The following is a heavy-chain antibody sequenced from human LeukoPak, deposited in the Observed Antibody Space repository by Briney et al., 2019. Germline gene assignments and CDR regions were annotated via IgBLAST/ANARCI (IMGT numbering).Heavy chain of an antibody. CDR1: GFTFSSYA. CDR2: ISGSGGST. V-gene: IGHV3-23*01. J-gene: IGHJ4*02. Sequence: GGSLRLSCAASGFTFSSYAMSWVRQAPGKGLEWVSAISGSGGSTYYADSVKGRFTISRDNSKNTVYLQMNTLRAEDTAEYYCAKLPTGSYPYYFGFWGQGTLVTVSS. CDR3: AKLPTGSYPYYFGF. D-gene: IGHD1-26*01.